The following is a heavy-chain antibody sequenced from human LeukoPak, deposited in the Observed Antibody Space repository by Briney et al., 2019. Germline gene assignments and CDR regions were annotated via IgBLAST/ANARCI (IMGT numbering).Heavy chain of an antibody. CDR1: GYSFTSYW. J-gene: IGHJ4*02. CDR2: IYPGDSDT. CDR3: ARSPVLRYFDWLSPFDY. Sequence: GESLKISCKGSGYSFTSYWIGWVRQMPGKGLEWMGIIYPGDSDTRYSPSFQGQVTISADKSISTAYLQWSSLKASDTAMYYCARSPVLRYFDWLSPFDYWGQGTLVTASS. D-gene: IGHD3-9*01. V-gene: IGHV5-51*01.